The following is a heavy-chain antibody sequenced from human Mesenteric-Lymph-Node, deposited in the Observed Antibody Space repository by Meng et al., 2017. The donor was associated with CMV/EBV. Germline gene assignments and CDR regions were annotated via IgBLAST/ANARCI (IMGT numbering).Heavy chain of an antibody. CDR2: IYYAGGYK. V-gene: IGHV3-33*01. J-gene: IGHJ6*02. CDR1: GFSFSSYG. CDR3: ARDERVGSSRYYYGLDV. D-gene: IGHD6-6*01. Sequence: GESLKISCAASGFSFSSYGMYWVRQAPGKGLEWVAIIYYAGGYKYYADSVKGRFTISRDNSKNTLYLQMNSLRAEDTAVYYCARDERVGSSRYYYGLDVWGQGTTVTVSS.